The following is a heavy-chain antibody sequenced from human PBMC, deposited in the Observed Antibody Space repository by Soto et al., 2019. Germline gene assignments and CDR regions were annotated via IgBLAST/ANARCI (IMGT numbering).Heavy chain of an antibody. V-gene: IGHV3-33*01. CDR2: IWYDGSNK. D-gene: IGHD1-1*01. Sequence: QVQLVESGGGVVQPGRSLSLSCAASGFTFSSHVMHWIRQAPGKGLECVAVIWYDGSNKYYGDSVKGRFTIAIDNSMNTVSLKMSSIRVAETAVYYCVRLGQDRTLEWGQGTLVIVS. CDR3: VRLGQDRTLE. J-gene: IGHJ4*02. CDR1: GFTFSSHV.